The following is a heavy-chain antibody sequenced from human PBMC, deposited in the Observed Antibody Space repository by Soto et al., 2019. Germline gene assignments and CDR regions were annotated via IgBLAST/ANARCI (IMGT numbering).Heavy chain of an antibody. D-gene: IGHD3-16*02. CDR3: ARGYSLAMSTISYYYGMDV. Sequence: QVQLVQSGAEVKKPGSSVKVSCKASGGTFSSYAISWVRQAPGQGLEWMGGIIPSFGTANDAQKFQGRVTITADKSTSTAYMEVSSLRSDDTVVYYCARGYSLAMSTISYYYGMDVWGEGTTVTVSS. CDR2: IIPSFGTA. J-gene: IGHJ6*04. CDR1: GGTFSSYA. V-gene: IGHV1-69*06.